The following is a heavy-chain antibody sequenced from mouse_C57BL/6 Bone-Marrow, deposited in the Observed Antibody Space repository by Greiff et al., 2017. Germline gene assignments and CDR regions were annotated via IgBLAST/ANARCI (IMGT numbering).Heavy chain of an antibody. CDR3: AREEIYYDYGSHFDY. J-gene: IGHJ2*01. CDR2: IDPSDSYT. D-gene: IGHD2-4*01. CDR1: GYTFTSYW. Sequence: QVQLQQSGAELVKPGASVKLSCKASGYTFTSYWMQWVKQRPGQGLEWIGEIDPSDSYTNYNQKFKGKATLTVDTSSSTAYMQLSSLTSEDSAVYYCAREEIYYDYGSHFDYWGQGTTLTVSS. V-gene: IGHV1-50*01.